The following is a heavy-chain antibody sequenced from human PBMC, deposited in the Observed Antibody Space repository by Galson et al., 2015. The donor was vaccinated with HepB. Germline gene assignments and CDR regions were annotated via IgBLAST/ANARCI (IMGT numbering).Heavy chain of an antibody. CDR2: IKTKIEDATT. V-gene: IGHV3-15*01. CDR1: GFTFSNAW. J-gene: IGHJ4*02. D-gene: IGHD3-10*01. CDR3: TTTKVSGSYSTY. Sequence: LRLSCAASGFTFSNAWMSWVRQAPGKGLEWVGRIKTKIEDATTDYAAPVKGRFIISRDDAKTTLYLQMNSLKIEDTAVYYCTTTKVSGSYSTYWGQGTLVTASS.